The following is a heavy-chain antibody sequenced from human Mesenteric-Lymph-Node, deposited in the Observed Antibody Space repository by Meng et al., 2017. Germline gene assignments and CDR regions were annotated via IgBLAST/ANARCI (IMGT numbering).Heavy chain of an antibody. CDR1: GFTFSSYA. Sequence: GESLKISCAASGFTFSSYAMSWVRQAPGKGLEWVSAISGSGGSTYYADSVKGRFTISRDNSKNTLYLQMNSLRAEDTAVYYCAKELTIFGVVIEPFDYWGQGTLVTVSS. J-gene: IGHJ4*02. CDR3: AKELTIFGVVIEPFDY. V-gene: IGHV3-23*01. D-gene: IGHD3-3*01. CDR2: ISGSGGST.